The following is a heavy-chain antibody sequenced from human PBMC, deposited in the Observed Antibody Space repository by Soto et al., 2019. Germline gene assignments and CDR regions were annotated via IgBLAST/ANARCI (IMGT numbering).Heavy chain of an antibody. Sequence: GESLKISCKGSGYSFTSYWIGWVRQMPGKGLEWMGIIYPGDSDTRYSPSFQGQVTISADKSISTAYLQWSSLKASDTAMYYCARSGEYCSSTSYYEAYWGQGTLVTVSS. V-gene: IGHV5-51*01. CDR1: GYSFTSYW. D-gene: IGHD2-2*01. CDR3: ARSGEYCSSTSYYEAY. J-gene: IGHJ4*02. CDR2: IYPGDSDT.